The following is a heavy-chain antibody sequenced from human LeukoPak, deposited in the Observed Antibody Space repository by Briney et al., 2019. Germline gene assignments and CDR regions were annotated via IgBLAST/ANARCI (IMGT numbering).Heavy chain of an antibody. J-gene: IGHJ4*02. D-gene: IGHD1-26*01. CDR2: IWYDGSNK. Sequence: GGSLRLSCAASGFTFSSYGMHWVRQAPGKGLEWVAVIWYDGSNKYYADSVKGRFTISRDNSKNTLYLQMNSLRAEDTAVYYCARSPRPFPWEAGDYWGQGTLVTVSS. CDR3: ARSPRPFPWEAGDY. V-gene: IGHV3-33*01. CDR1: GFTFSSYG.